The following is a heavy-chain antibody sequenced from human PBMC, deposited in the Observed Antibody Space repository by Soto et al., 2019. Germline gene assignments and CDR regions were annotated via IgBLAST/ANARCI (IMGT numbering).Heavy chain of an antibody. CDR2: IWYDGSNK. CDR1: GFTFSSYG. CDR3: AKDRHPDGIWSCDF. V-gene: IGHV3-33*06. D-gene: IGHD3-3*01. Sequence: GGSLRLSCAASGFTFSSYGMYWVRQAPGKGLEWVAVIWYDGSNKYYADSVKGRFTISRDNSKNMLFLQMNSLRVEDTAVYYCAKDRHPDGIWSCDFWGQGTLVTVSS. J-gene: IGHJ4*02.